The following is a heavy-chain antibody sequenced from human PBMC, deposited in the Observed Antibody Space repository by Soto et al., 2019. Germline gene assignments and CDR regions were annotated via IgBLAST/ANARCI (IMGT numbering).Heavy chain of an antibody. J-gene: IGHJ4*02. CDR1: GFSFSTNGVG. V-gene: IGHV2-5*01. CDR3: AHRAVVPFES. Sequence: QITLKASGPTLMKPTQTLTLTCSFSGFSFSTNGVGVGWIRQPPGKALEWLAAVYWNDEKRYSPSLTSRLTITKDTSKNQVVLTMTNIDPVDTATYYCAHRAVVPFESWGQGILVTVSS. CDR2: VYWNDEK. D-gene: IGHD3-22*01.